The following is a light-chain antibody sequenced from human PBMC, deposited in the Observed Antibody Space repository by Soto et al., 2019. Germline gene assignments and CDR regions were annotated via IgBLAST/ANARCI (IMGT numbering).Light chain of an antibody. CDR3: HQYGSSPST. CDR2: GAS. CDR1: QSVNSN. J-gene: IGKJ5*01. V-gene: IGKV3-20*01. Sequence: EIVMTQSPATLSVSPGERATLSCRASQSVNSNLAWYQQKPGQAPRHLIYGASSRATGIPDRFSGSGSGTDFTLTISRLEPEDFAVYFCHQYGSSPSTFGQGTRLEIK.